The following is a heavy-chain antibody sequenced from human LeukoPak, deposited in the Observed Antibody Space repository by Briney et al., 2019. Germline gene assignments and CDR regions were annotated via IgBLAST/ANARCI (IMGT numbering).Heavy chain of an antibody. CDR1: GFTFSSYG. Sequence: QAGGSRRLSCAASGFTFSSYGMHWVRQAPDKGLEWVAFIRYDGNSKDYADSVKGRFTISRDNSKNTLYLQMNSLRGEDTALYYCAKGGGYSYENYYYYMDVWGKGTTVTVSS. V-gene: IGHV3-30*02. CDR2: IRYDGNSK. D-gene: IGHD5-18*01. J-gene: IGHJ6*03. CDR3: AKGGGYSYENYYYYMDV.